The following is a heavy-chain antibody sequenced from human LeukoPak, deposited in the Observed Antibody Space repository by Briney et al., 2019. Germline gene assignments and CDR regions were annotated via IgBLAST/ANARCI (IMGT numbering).Heavy chain of an antibody. Sequence: PGGSLRLSCEVSGVIVSSNYISWVRQAPGKGLEWVSSITGSGGSTYYADSVKGRFTISRDNSRTTLYLQMMSLRAEDTAVYFCAKNAFYYDTSRLAFDIWGHGTMVTVSS. D-gene: IGHD3-22*01. CDR2: ITGSGGST. J-gene: IGHJ3*02. CDR3: AKNAFYYDTSRLAFDI. V-gene: IGHV3-23*01. CDR1: GVIVSSNY.